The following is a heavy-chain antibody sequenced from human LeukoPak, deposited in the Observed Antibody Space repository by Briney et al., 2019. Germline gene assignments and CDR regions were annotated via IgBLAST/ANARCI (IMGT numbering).Heavy chain of an antibody. CDR2: IYSGGST. D-gene: IGHD5-18*01. J-gene: IGHJ3*02. Sequence: GGSLRLSCAASGFTVSSNYISWVRQAPGKGLDGVSIIYSGGSTFYADSVKGRFTISRDNSKNTLYLQMNSLRAEDTAVYYCARARSSYGYGDAFDIWGQGTMVTVSS. V-gene: IGHV3-53*05. CDR1: GFTVSSNY. CDR3: ARARSSYGYGDAFDI.